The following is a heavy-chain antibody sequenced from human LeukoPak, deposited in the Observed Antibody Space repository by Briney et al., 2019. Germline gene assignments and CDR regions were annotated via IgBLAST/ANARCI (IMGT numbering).Heavy chain of an antibody. Sequence: PSETLSLSCTVSGASISSYYWSWIRQPPGKGLEWIGYIYYSGSTHYNPSLKSRVTISVDTSKNQFSLRLSSMTAADTAVYYCASGPYPAAGTVHQFAYWGQRCLVTVSS. V-gene: IGHV4-59*01. CDR3: ASGPYPAAGTVHQFAY. CDR1: GASISSYY. D-gene: IGHD6-13*01. CDR2: IYYSGST. J-gene: IGHJ4*02.